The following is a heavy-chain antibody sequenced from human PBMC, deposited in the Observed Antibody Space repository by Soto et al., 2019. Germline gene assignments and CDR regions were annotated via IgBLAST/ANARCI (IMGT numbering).Heavy chain of an antibody. CDR3: TTGGRHGSSSRGSVLYYYYYYCMDV. Sequence: GGSLRLSCAASGSTFSSYAMHWVRQAPGKGLEWVAVISHAGSNKYYADSVKGRFTISRDNSKNTLYLQMNSLRAEDTAVYYCTTGGRHGSSSRGSVLYYYYYYCMDVWGQGTTVTVSS. V-gene: IGHV3-30-3*01. J-gene: IGHJ6*02. CDR1: GSTFSSYA. D-gene: IGHD6-6*01. CDR2: ISHAGSNK.